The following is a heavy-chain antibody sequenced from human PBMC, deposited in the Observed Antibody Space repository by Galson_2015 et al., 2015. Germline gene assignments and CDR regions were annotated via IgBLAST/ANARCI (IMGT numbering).Heavy chain of an antibody. D-gene: IGHD6-13*01. Sequence: SLRLSCAASGFTVSSNYMSWVRQAPGKGLEWVSVIYSGGSTYYADSVKGRFTISRDNSKNTLYLQVNSLRAEDTAVYYCARNSIAAGMRGFCYYYMHVWVNGTTVTVSS. V-gene: IGHV3-53*01. CDR2: IYSGGST. CDR3: ARNSIAAGMRGFCYYYMHV. CDR1: GFTVSSNY. J-gene: IGHJ6*03.